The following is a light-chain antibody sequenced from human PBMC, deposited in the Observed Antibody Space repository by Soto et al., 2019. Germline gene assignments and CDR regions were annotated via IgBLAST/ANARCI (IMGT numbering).Light chain of an antibody. CDR1: QSVSSGY. Sequence: VLTQSPGTLSLSPGERATLSCRAGQSVSSGYLAWYQQKPGQAPRLLIYATYTRATGIPDRFSGSGSGTDFTLTISRLQPEDFAVCYCQQYGPSPLYTFGQGTKLEIK. J-gene: IGKJ2*01. CDR3: QQYGPSPLYT. CDR2: ATY. V-gene: IGKV3-20*01.